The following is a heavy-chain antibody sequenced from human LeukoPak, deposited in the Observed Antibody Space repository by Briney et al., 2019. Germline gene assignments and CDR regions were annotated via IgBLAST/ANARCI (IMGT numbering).Heavy chain of an antibody. CDR1: GGSISSSSYY. Sequence: SETLSLTCTVSGGSISSSSYYWGWIRQPPGKGLEWIGSIYYSGSTYYNPSLKSRVTISVDTSKNQFSLKLSSVTAADTAVYYCARRSRRGSSWSRGAYDYWGQGTLVTVSS. J-gene: IGHJ4*02. D-gene: IGHD6-13*01. CDR3: ARRSRRGSSWSRGAYDY. V-gene: IGHV4-39*07. CDR2: IYYSGST.